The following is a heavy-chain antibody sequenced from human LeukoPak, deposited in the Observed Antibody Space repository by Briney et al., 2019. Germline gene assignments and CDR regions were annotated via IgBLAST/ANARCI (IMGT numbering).Heavy chain of an antibody. J-gene: IGHJ3*02. V-gene: IGHV1-8*03. CDR1: GYTFTSYD. D-gene: IGHD3-3*01. Sequence: ASVKVSCKASGYTFTSYDINWVRQATGQGLEWMGWMNPNSGNTGYAQKFQGRVTITRNTSISTAYMELSSLRSEDTAVYYCALYYDFWSGYYDAFDIWGQGTMVTVSS. CDR3: ALYYDFWSGYYDAFDI. CDR2: MNPNSGNT.